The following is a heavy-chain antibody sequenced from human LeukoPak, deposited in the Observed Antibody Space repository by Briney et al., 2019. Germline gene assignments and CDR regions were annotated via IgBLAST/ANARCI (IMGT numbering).Heavy chain of an antibody. CDR3: ARGGDSSGYYYSIDY. Sequence: SETLSLTCTVSGGSISSYYWSWIRQPADKGLEWIGRVYSSGSTNYNPSLKSRVTMSVDTSKNQFSLKLSSVTAADTAVYYCARGGDSSGYYYSIDYWGQGTLVTVSS. J-gene: IGHJ4*02. CDR2: VYSSGST. V-gene: IGHV4-4*07. D-gene: IGHD3-22*01. CDR1: GGSISSYY.